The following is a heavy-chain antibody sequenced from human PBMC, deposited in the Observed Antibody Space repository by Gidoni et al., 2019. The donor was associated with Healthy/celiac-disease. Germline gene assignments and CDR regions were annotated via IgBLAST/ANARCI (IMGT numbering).Heavy chain of an antibody. D-gene: IGHD6-13*01. CDR2: IYSGGST. V-gene: IGHV3-66*04. CDR1: GFTVSSNY. Sequence: EVQLVESGGGLVQTGGSVRLCCAASGFTVSSNYMSWVRQAPGKGLEWVSVIYSGGSTYYADSVKGRFTISRDNSKNTLYLQMNSLRAEDTAVYYCARPPISSSQLLYYYGMDVWGQGTTVTVSS. J-gene: IGHJ6*02. CDR3: ARPPISSSQLLYYYGMDV.